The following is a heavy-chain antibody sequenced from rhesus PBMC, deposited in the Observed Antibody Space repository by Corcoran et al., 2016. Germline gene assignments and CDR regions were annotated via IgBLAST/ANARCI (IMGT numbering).Heavy chain of an antibody. CDR2: IDGNIAGT. V-gene: IGHV4-81*01. D-gene: IGHD3-28*01. J-gene: IGHJ4*01. Sequence: QVHLPESGPGLVKPSSTLSLPCAFAVCSLRGSSFRWIRPPPVHGLVLLVNIDGNIAGTNYKPTCKSRGTISKDTSKNQFSMKLSFVTAADTALYYCAREDKYDGSGYYTVYFDYWGQGVLVTVSS. CDR1: VCSLRGSSF. CDR3: AREDKYDGSGYYTVYFDY.